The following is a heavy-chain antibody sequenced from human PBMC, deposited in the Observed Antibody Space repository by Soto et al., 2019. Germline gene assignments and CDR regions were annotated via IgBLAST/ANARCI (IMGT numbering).Heavy chain of an antibody. Sequence: QVQLQESGPGLVKPSGTLSLTCAVSGGSISSSNWWSWVRQSPGRGLEWIGEIYHSGSTNYNPSLQSRXXIXVXXSKNQSSRKVTSVTAADTAVYYCARKHYDDQRLAYWGQGTLVTVSS. V-gene: IGHV4-4*02. J-gene: IGHJ4*02. D-gene: IGHD4-17*01. CDR1: GGSISSSNW. CDR3: ARKHYDDQRLAY. CDR2: IYHSGST.